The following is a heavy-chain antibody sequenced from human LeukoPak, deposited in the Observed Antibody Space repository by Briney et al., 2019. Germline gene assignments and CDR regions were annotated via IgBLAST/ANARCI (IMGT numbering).Heavy chain of an antibody. CDR3: AKGSRIGRWLPLDY. CDR1: GFTFDDYG. V-gene: IGHV3-20*04. J-gene: IGHJ4*02. CDR2: INWNGGST. D-gene: IGHD5-24*01. Sequence: GGSLRLSCAASGFTFDDYGMSWVRQAPGKGLEWVSGINWNGGSTGYADSVKGRFTISRDNAKSSLYLQMNSLRAEDTALYYCAKGSRIGRWLPLDYWGQGTLVTASS.